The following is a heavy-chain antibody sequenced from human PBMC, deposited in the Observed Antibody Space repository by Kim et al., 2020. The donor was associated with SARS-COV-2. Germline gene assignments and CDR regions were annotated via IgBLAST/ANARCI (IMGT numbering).Heavy chain of an antibody. CDR2: ISWNSGSI. CDR1: GFTFGDYA. Sequence: GGSLRLSCAASGFTFGDYAMHWVRQAPGKGLEWVSGISWNSGSIGYADSVKGRFTISRDNAKNSLYLQMNSLRAEDTALYYCAKDRITIFAWDFDYWGQGTLVTVSS. CDR3: AKDRITIFAWDFDY. D-gene: IGHD3-9*01. J-gene: IGHJ4*02. V-gene: IGHV3-9*01.